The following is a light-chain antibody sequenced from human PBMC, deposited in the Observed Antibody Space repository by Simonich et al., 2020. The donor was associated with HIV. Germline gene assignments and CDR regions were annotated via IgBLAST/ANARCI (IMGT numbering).Light chain of an antibody. Sequence: DIVMTQSPDSLAVSLGERATINCKSSQSVLYSSNNKNNLFWYKQKPGQPPKLLIYWAATRESGVPDRFSGSGSGTDFTLTISSLQAEDVAVYYCQQYYSSPRTFGQGTKVEIK. J-gene: IGKJ1*01. V-gene: IGKV4-1*01. CDR3: QQYYSSPRT. CDR2: WAA. CDR1: QSVLYSSNNKNN.